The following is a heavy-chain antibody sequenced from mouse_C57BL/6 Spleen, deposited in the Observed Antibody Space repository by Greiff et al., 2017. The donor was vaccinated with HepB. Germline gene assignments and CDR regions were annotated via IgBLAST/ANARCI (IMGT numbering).Heavy chain of an antibody. CDR1: GYSITSGYD. Sequence: VQLKDSGPGMVKPSQSLSLTCTVTGYSITSGYDWHWIRHFPGNKLEWMGYISYSGSTNYNPSLKSRISITHDTSKNHFFLKLNSVTTEDTATYYCARGRLGFAYWGQGTLVTVSA. V-gene: IGHV3-1*01. J-gene: IGHJ3*01. CDR2: ISYSGST. D-gene: IGHD2-4*01. CDR3: ARGRLGFAY.